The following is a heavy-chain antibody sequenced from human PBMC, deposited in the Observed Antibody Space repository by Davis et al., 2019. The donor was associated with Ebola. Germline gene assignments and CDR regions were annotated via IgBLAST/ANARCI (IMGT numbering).Heavy chain of an antibody. D-gene: IGHD4-11*01. V-gene: IGHV3-7*03. CDR2: IKQDGSDK. J-gene: IGHJ5*02. CDR3: ASLETTVTTGWFDP. Sequence: GGSLRLSCAASGFTFSDYRIHWVRQAPGKGLEWVANIKQDGSDKYYVDSVKGRFTISRDNARNSLSLQMNSLRAEDTALYYCASLETTVTTGWFDPWGQGTLVTVSS. CDR1: GFTFSDYR.